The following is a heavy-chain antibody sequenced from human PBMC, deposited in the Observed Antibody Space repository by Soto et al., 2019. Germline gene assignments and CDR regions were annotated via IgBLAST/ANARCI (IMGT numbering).Heavy chain of an antibody. J-gene: IGHJ6*02. Sequence: QVQLVQSGAEVKKPGSSVKVSCKASGGTFSSYTISWVRQAPGQGLEWMGRIFPILGIANYAQKFQGRVTSTADKSTSKAYMELSRVTSDDTAVYYGARDVRSGGRNYGMDVWGQGTTVTVSS. CDR2: IFPILGIA. V-gene: IGHV1-69*08. CDR3: ARDVRSGGRNYGMDV. D-gene: IGHD2-15*01. CDR1: GGTFSSYT.